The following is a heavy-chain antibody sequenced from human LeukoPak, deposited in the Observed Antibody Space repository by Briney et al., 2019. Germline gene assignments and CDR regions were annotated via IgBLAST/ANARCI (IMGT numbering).Heavy chain of an antibody. J-gene: IGHJ5*02. V-gene: IGHV3-53*01. Sequence: GGSLRLSCAASGFYVNTNYMNWVRQALGKWLEWVSVIYSGGTTYYADSVKGRFTISRDNSKNTVYLQMNRLRVEDTAVYYCARAGGYTYGRELDPWGQGTLVTVSS. CDR2: IYSGGTT. D-gene: IGHD5-18*01. CDR1: GFYVNTNY. CDR3: ARAGGYTYGRELDP.